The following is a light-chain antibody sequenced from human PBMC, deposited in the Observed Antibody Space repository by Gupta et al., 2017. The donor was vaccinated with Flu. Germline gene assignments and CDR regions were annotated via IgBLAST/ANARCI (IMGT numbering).Light chain of an antibody. CDR1: QSIGNF. CDR2: VAS. J-gene: IGKJ2*01. V-gene: IGKV1-39*01. Sequence: DIQMTQSPSSLSASIGDRVTITCRASQSIGNFLSWYQQRPGKAPKLLIYVASTLQSGVPSRFSGSGSGTDFTLTINNLQPEDFATYYCQQRLSVPPRYTFGQGTKLDIK. CDR3: QQRLSVPPRYT.